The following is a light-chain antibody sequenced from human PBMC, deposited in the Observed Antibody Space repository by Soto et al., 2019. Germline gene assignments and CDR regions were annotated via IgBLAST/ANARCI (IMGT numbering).Light chain of an antibody. CDR1: SSNIGNNY. Sequence: QSVLTQPPSASGTPGQSVTISCSGSSSNIGNNYVYWYQQFPGTAPKLLIYRNNQRPSGVPDRFSGSKSGTSASLAISGLRSEDEADYYCAAWDDSLSGLYVFGTGTKVTVL. V-gene: IGLV1-47*01. CDR2: RNN. J-gene: IGLJ1*01. CDR3: AAWDDSLSGLYV.